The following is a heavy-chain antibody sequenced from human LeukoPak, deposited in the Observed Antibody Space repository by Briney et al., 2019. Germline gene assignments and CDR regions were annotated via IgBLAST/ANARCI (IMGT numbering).Heavy chain of an antibody. CDR3: ARATFDRGYSYGTDY. Sequence: SETLSLTCTVSGGSIGSYYWSWIRQPPGKGLEWIGYIYYSGSTNYNPSLKSRVTISVDTSKNQFSLKLSSVTAADTAVYYCARATFDRGYSYGTDYWGQGTLVTVSS. V-gene: IGHV4-59*01. J-gene: IGHJ4*02. CDR2: IYYSGST. CDR1: GGSIGSYY. D-gene: IGHD5-18*01.